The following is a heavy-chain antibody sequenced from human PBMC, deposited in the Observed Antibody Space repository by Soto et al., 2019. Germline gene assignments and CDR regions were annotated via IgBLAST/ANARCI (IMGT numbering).Heavy chain of an antibody. CDR3: AITAAGTHYFYFDY. CDR1: GYTFTSYG. J-gene: IGHJ4*02. CDR2: ISAYNGNT. D-gene: IGHD6-13*01. Sequence: RASVKVSCKASGYTFTSYGISWVRQAPGQGLEWMGWISAYNGNTNYAQKLQGRVTMTTDTSTSTAYMELRSLRSDDTAVYYCAITAAGTHYFYFDYWGQGTLVTVSS. V-gene: IGHV1-18*01.